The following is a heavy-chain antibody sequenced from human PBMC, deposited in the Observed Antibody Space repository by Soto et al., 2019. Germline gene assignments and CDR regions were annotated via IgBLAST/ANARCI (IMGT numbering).Heavy chain of an antibody. Sequence: ASVKVSCKASGYTFTSYGISWVRQAPGQGLEWMGWISAYNGNTNYAQKLQGRVTMTTDTSTSTAYMELRSLRSDDTAVYYCARDTRRVRLGELSPLGYWGQGTLVTVSS. J-gene: IGHJ4*02. CDR3: ARDTRRVRLGELSPLGY. D-gene: IGHD3-16*02. CDR2: ISAYNGNT. V-gene: IGHV1-18*01. CDR1: GYTFTSYG.